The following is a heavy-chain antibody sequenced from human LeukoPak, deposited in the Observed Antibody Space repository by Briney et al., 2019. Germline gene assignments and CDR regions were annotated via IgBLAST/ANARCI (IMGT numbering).Heavy chain of an antibody. CDR1: GLTLSSHA. J-gene: IGHJ4*02. Sequence: GGSLRLSCAASGLTLSSHAMSWVRQAPGKGLEWVSTNSASGGSAYFADPVKGRFTISRDNSKNMVYLQMDSLRAEDTAVYYCALSGYGDRDHWGQGTLVTVSS. V-gene: IGHV3-23*01. CDR3: ALSGYGDRDH. D-gene: IGHD3-22*01. CDR2: NSASGGSA.